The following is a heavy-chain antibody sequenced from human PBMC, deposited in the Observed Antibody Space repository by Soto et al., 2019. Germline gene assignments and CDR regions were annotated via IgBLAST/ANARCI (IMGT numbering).Heavy chain of an antibody. CDR3: ARDTSGVYYYGMDV. CDR2: ISSSSSYI. J-gene: IGHJ6*02. D-gene: IGHD2-8*01. CDR1: GFTFSSYS. V-gene: IGHV3-21*01. Sequence: ESVGGLVKPGGSLRLSCAASGFTFSSYSMNWVRQAPGKGLEWVSSISSSSSYIYYADSVKGRFTISRDNAKNSLYLQMNSLRAEDTAVYYCARDTSGVYYYGMDVWGQGTTVTVSS.